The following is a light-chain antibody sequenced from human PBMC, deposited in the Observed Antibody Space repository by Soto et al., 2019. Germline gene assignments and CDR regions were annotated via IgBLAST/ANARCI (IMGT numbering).Light chain of an antibody. J-gene: IGKJ1*01. CDR1: QSITTY. CDR2: GAS. V-gene: IGKV1-39*01. Sequence: DIQMTQSPSSLSASVGDRITITCRASQSITTYLNWYQQKPGKAPNLLIYGASNLQSGVPARFSGSGSGTDFTLTISSLQPEDFASYYCQQSFSTPWTFGQGTKVEIK. CDR3: QQSFSTPWT.